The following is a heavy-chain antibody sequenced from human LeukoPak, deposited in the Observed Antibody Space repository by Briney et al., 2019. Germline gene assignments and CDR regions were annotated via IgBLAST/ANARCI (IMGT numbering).Heavy chain of an antibody. CDR3: ARVGRYCSSTSCYTDY. CDR1: GFTFRSYW. V-gene: IGHV3-7*01. J-gene: IGHJ4*02. D-gene: IGHD2-2*02. CDR2: INQGGSVK. Sequence: VGSLRLSCAASGFTFRSYWMSWVRQAPGKGLEWVANINQGGSVKYYVDSVKGRFTISRDDAKNSLYVQMNSLRDEDTAVYYCARVGRYCSSTSCYTDYWGQGTLVTVSS.